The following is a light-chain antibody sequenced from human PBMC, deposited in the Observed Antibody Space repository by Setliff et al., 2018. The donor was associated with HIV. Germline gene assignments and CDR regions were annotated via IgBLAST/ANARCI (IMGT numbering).Light chain of an antibody. V-gene: IGLV2-11*01. J-gene: IGLJ1*01. CDR3: SSYTSTSTLCV. CDR1: SSDIGGYNY. CDR2: DVT. Sequence: QSALTQPRSVSGSPGQSVTISCTGTSSDIGGYNYVSWYQQHPGKAPKLMIYDVTKRPSGVPDRFSGSKSGNTASLTISGLQADDEADYYCSSYTSTSTLCVFGTGTKVTVL.